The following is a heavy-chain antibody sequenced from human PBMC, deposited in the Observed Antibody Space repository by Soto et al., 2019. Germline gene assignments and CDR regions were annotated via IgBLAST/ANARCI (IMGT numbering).Heavy chain of an antibody. J-gene: IGHJ6*02. CDR1: GGSITSYY. V-gene: IGHV4-4*07. Sequence: SETLSLTCTVSGGSITSYYWSWIRQPAGKGLEWTGRIYTSGSTNYNPSLKSRVTMSVDTSKNQFSLKLSSVTAADTAVYYCATMCSSTSCLYYGMDVWGQGTTVTVSS. CDR2: IYTSGST. CDR3: ATMCSSTSCLYYGMDV. D-gene: IGHD2-2*01.